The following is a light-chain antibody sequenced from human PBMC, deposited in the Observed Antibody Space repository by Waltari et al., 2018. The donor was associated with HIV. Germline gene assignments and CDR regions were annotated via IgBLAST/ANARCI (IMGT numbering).Light chain of an antibody. J-gene: IGLJ2*01. V-gene: IGLV3-25*03. Sequence: SYELTQTPSVSVPPGQTAKIRCSGDALPQSYVYWYQQKAGQAPVMIIFQDTKTPSDIPGRFAASRAGTTATLTISGVQAEYEADYFCQSAHNIDVIFGGGTKLTVL. CDR1: ALPQSY. CDR3: QSAHNIDVI. CDR2: QDT.